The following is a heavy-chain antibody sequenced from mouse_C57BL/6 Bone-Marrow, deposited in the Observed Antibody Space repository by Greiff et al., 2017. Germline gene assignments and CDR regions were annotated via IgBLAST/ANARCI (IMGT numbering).Heavy chain of an antibody. CDR1: GFTFSSYA. CDR3: ARDWGYSAWFAY. D-gene: IGHD2-3*01. V-gene: IGHV5-4*01. J-gene: IGHJ3*01. Sequence: EVQVVESGGGLVKPGGSLKLSCAASGFTFSSYAMSWVRQTPEKRLEWVATISDGGSYTYYPDNVKGRFSISRDNAKNNLYLQMSHLKSEDTARYYCARDWGYSAWFAYWGQGTLVTVSA. CDR2: ISDGGSYT.